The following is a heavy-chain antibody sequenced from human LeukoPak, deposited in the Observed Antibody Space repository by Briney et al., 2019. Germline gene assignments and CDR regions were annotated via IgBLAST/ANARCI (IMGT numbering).Heavy chain of an antibody. D-gene: IGHD2-21*01. CDR3: ARAVVEGAMRFAFNV. V-gene: IGHV1-8*01. J-gene: IGHJ3*01. Sequence: GASVKVSCKASGNAFTISDFNWVRQATGQGPEWMGWMNPHSGNTGYAQKFQGRVTMTRNISINTAYLEISSLTSEDTAVYYCARAVVEGAMRFAFNVWGQGTLVTVSS. CDR1: GNAFTISD. CDR2: MNPHSGNT.